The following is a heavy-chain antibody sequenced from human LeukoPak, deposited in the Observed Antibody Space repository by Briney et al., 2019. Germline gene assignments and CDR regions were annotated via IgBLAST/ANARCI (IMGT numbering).Heavy chain of an antibody. Sequence: GGSLRLSCAASGFTFSSYAMSWVRQAPGKGLEWVSAISGSGGSTYCADSVKGRFTISRDNSKNTLYLQMNSLRAEDTAVYYCAKDRYCSSTSCNDLFDYWGQGTLVTVSS. J-gene: IGHJ4*02. V-gene: IGHV3-23*01. CDR3: AKDRYCSSTSCNDLFDY. CDR2: ISGSGGST. CDR1: GFTFSSYA. D-gene: IGHD2-2*01.